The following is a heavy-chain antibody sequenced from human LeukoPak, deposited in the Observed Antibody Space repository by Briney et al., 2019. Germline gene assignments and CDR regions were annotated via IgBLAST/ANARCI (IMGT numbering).Heavy chain of an antibody. CDR2: IRSKAYGGTT. V-gene: IGHV3-49*04. CDR1: GFTFGDYA. Sequence: GGPLRLSCTASGFTFGDYAMSWVRQAPGKGLEWVGFIRSKAYGGTTEYAASVKGRFTISRDDSKSIAYLQMNSLKTEDTAVYYCTREYFYDFWSGDAFDIWGQGTMVTVSS. D-gene: IGHD3-3*01. CDR3: TREYFYDFWSGDAFDI. J-gene: IGHJ3*02.